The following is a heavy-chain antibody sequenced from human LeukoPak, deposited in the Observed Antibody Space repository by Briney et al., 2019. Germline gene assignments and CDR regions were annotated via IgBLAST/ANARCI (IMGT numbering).Heavy chain of an antibody. Sequence: PSESLSLTCTASGFSISSYCWSWVRQPPGKGLEWVGYIYYSGSINYNPSLKRRVTISVDTSKNQLSLKLSSMTAAATAVYYCARTGVAVASAFDYWGQGTLVTVSS. CDR1: GFSISSYC. J-gene: IGHJ4*02. CDR3: ARTGVAVASAFDY. V-gene: IGHV4-59*08. D-gene: IGHD6-19*01. CDR2: IYYSGSI.